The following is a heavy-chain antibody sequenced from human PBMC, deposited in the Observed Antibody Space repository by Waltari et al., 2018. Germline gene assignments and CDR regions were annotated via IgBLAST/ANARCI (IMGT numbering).Heavy chain of an antibody. Sequence: QLQLEQLGPGLVKPSETLSLICAVPGDSMGDPDLWNWVRQSPGKGLEWIGQVHRSGRTNYNPSFASRVTVSVDTSTNHFSLKVTSATAADTAVYYCARDRGRGLYLDSWGQGILVTVSP. CDR3: ARDRGRGLYLDS. D-gene: IGHD2-15*01. V-gene: IGHV4-4*02. CDR2: VHRSGRT. J-gene: IGHJ4*02. CDR1: GDSMGDPDL.